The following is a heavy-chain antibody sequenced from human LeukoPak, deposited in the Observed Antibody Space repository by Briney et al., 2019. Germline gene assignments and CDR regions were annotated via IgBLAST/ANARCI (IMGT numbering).Heavy chain of an antibody. D-gene: IGHD3-22*01. J-gene: IGHJ3*02. Sequence: PGGSLRLSCAASGFTFSSYGMHWVRQAPGKGLEWVAVISYDGSNKYYADSVKGRFTISRDNSKNTLYLQMNSLRAEDTAVYYCAKDGNYDSSGDAFDIWGQGTMVAVSS. CDR2: ISYDGSNK. CDR1: GFTFSSYG. V-gene: IGHV3-30*18. CDR3: AKDGNYDSSGDAFDI.